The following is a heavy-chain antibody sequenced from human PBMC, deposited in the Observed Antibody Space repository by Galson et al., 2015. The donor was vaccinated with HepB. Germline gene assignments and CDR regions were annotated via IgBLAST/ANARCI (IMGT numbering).Heavy chain of an antibody. CDR2: IYSANRT. V-gene: IGHV3-66*01. D-gene: IGHD3-16*01. J-gene: IGHJ4*02. CDR1: GFTVSSTY. CDR3: AKDVSFGGGENY. Sequence: SLRLSCAASGFTVSSTYMTWVRQAPGKGLEWVSIIYSANRTYYADSVKGRFTISRDNSKNTLYLQMNSLRAEDTAVYYCAKDVSFGGGENYWGQGTLVTVSS.